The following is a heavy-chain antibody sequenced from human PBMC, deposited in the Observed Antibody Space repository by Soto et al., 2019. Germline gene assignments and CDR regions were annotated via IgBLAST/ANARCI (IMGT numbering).Heavy chain of an antibody. CDR2: IIPIFGTA. CDR3: ARSGEYYYDSSGYRFDY. Sequence: QVQLVQSGAEVKKPGSSVKVSCKASRGTFSSYAISWVRQAPGQGLEWMGGIIPIFGTANYAQKFQGRVTITADESTSTAYMELSSLRSEDTAVYYCARSGEYYYDSSGYRFDYWGQGTLVTVSS. V-gene: IGHV1-69*01. D-gene: IGHD3-22*01. J-gene: IGHJ4*02. CDR1: RGTFSSYA.